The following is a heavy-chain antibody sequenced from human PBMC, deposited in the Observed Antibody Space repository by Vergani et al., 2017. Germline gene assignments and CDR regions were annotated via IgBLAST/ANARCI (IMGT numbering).Heavy chain of an antibody. CDR2: TYYRSKWYN. Sequence: QVQLQQSGPGLVKPSQTLSLTCAISGDSVSSNSAAWNWIRQSPSRGLEWLGRTYYRSKWYNDYAVSVKSRITINPDTSKNQFSLQLNSVTPEDTAVHYCARDTGYSSGWYPNYYMDVWGKGTTVTVSS. CDR3: ARDTGYSSGWYPNYYMDV. D-gene: IGHD6-19*01. V-gene: IGHV6-1*01. J-gene: IGHJ6*03. CDR1: GDSVSSNSAA.